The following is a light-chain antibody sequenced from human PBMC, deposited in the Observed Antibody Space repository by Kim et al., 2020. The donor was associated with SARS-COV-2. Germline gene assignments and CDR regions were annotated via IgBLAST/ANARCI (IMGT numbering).Light chain of an antibody. V-gene: IGKV3-20*01. CDR1: QSVGSSF. CDR2: GAS. CDR3: QQYGTSPWT. Sequence: SPGEGATTPCRASQSVGSSFLTWSQQRPGQTPRLLIYGASSRATGVPDRFSGSGSGTDFTLTISRLEPEDFAVYYCQQYGTSPWTFGQGTKVDIK. J-gene: IGKJ1*01.